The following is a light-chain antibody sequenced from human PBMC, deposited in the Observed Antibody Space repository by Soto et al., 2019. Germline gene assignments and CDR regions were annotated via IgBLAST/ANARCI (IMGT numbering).Light chain of an antibody. Sequence: GDRVTITCRTSQATSNWLAWYQQKPGKAPKLLIYDASTLECGVPSRFSGRGSGTEFTLTISSLQPDDFATYYCQQYNSYRTFGQGTEVEIK. CDR1: QATSNW. V-gene: IGKV1-5*01. CDR3: QQYNSYRT. J-gene: IGKJ1*01. CDR2: DAS.